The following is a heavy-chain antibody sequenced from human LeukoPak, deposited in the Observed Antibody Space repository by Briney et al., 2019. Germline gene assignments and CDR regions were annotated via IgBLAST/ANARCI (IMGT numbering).Heavy chain of an antibody. J-gene: IGHJ4*02. CDR2: INHSGST. Sequence: PSETLSLTCAVYGGSYSVYYWIWIRQPPGKGLEWIGEINHSGSTNYNPSLKRRVTISVDTSKNQFSLKLSSVTAADTAVYYCARVIAAAGSTDYWGQGTLVTVSS. D-gene: IGHD6-13*01. CDR1: GGSYSVYY. CDR3: ARVIAAAGSTDY. V-gene: IGHV4-34*01.